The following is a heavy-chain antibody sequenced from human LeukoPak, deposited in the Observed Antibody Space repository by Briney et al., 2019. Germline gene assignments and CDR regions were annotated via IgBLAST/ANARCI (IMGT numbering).Heavy chain of an antibody. CDR2: IYPGDSDT. CDR1: GYTFNNYW. CDR3: ARRQSQSYLFAFDI. Sequence: GESLKISWKGSGYTFNNYWIGWVRQMPGKGLEWMAIIYPGDSDTRYNPSFEGQVTISADKSISTAYLQWSSLKASDTAMYYCARRQSQSYLFAFDIWGQGTMVTVSS. J-gene: IGHJ3*02. V-gene: IGHV5-51*01. D-gene: IGHD3-10*01.